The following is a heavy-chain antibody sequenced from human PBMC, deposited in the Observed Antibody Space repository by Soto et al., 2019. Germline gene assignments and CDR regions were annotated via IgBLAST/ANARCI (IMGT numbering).Heavy chain of an antibody. CDR3: ARDVVRSTAGDS. Sequence: QLQLVQSGTEVKEPGSSVKVSCKASGGTFSTSSFVWVRQGPGQGLESMGGIIPIFTRTNFAQKFQGRVTFSADESTRTTYMELRSLTSEDTAIYYCARDVVRSTAGDSWGQGTLVTVSS. V-gene: IGHV1-69*01. CDR1: GGTFSTSS. D-gene: IGHD2-15*01. J-gene: IGHJ4*02. CDR2: IIPIFTRT.